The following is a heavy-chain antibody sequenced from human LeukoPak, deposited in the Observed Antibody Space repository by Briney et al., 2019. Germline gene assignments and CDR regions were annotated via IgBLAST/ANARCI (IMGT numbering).Heavy chain of an antibody. Sequence: SETLSLTCAVYGGSFSGYYWSWIRQPPGKGLEWIGEINHSGSTNYNPSLKSRVTISVDTSKKQFSLKLSSVTAADTAVYYCARVLEGSSGQHWYFDLWGRSTLVTVSS. D-gene: IGHD6-19*01. V-gene: IGHV4-34*01. CDR2: INHSGST. CDR1: GGSFSGYY. CDR3: ARVLEGSSGQHWYFDL. J-gene: IGHJ2*01.